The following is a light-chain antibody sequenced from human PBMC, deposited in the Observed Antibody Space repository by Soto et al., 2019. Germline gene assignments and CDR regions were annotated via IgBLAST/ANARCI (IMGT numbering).Light chain of an antibody. Sequence: EIVMTQSPATLSVSPGERATLSCRASQSVSSDLAWYHQKPGQAPRLLIYGASTRATGIPARFSGSGSGTEFTLTINCLQSEDFAVYYCQQYNNWPRTFGQGTRWIS. V-gene: IGKV3-15*01. CDR1: QSVSSD. CDR3: QQYNNWPRT. J-gene: IGKJ1*01. CDR2: GAS.